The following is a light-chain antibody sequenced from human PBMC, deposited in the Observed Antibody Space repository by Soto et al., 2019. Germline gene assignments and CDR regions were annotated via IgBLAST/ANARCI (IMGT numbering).Light chain of an antibody. CDR3: SAYTTSDLDV. CDR1: NSDIGAYNY. J-gene: IGLJ1*01. CDR2: DVT. Sequence: QSALTQPASVSGSPGQSIAISCTGTNSDIGAYNYVSWYQQHPGKAPKVILYDVTTRPSGVSSRFSGSRSGASASLTISGLQSEDEADYYCSAYTTSDLDVFGTGTKLTVL. V-gene: IGLV2-14*03.